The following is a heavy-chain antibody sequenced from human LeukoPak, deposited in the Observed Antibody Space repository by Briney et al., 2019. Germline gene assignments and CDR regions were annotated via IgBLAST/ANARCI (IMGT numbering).Heavy chain of an antibody. V-gene: IGHV4-39*01. D-gene: IGHD2-2*01. CDR1: GGSISSSSYY. CDR2: IYYSGST. CDR3: ARLLSESGTA. J-gene: IGHJ4*02. Sequence: SETLSLTCTVSGGSISSSSYYWGWIRQLPGKGLEWIGSIYYSGSTYYNPSLKSRVTISVDTSKNQFSLKLSSVTAADTAVYYCARLLSESGTAWGQGTLVTVSS.